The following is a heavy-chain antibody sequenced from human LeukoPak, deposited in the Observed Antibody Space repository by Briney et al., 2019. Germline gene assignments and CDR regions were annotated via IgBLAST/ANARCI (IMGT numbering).Heavy chain of an antibody. J-gene: IGHJ4*02. D-gene: IGHD3-10*01. CDR1: GGSISTYY. V-gene: IGHV4-59*08. CDR2: ISYNGYT. Sequence: SETLSLTCAVSGGSISTYYWSWIRQPPGKGLEWIGYISYNGYTNYNPSLKSRVTISVDTSKSQFSLKLTSVTASDTAVYYCARHLDSYGWGSYEYWGQGTLVTVSS. CDR3: ARHLDSYGWGSYEY.